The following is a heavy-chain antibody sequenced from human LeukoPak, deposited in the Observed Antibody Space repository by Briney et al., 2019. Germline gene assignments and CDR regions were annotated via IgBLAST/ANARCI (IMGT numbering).Heavy chain of an antibody. Sequence: GGSVTLSCAASGFPLSCYAMLWPPQATGKGLVWVSDISGSGGSTYYAATVHGQFTISRDNSKNTLYLQMNSLRAEDTAVYYCAKAPDYCGSGSYHFDYWGQGTLVTVSS. J-gene: IGHJ4*02. CDR2: ISGSGGST. D-gene: IGHD3-10*01. V-gene: IGHV3-23*01. CDR3: AKAPDYCGSGSYHFDY. CDR1: GFPLSCYA.